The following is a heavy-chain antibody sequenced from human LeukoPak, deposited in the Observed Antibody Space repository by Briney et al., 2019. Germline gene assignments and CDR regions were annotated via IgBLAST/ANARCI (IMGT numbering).Heavy chain of an antibody. Sequence: SGGSLRLSCAASGFTFSSYSMNWVRQAPGKGLEWVSYISSSSSTIYYADSVKGRSTISRDNAKNSLYLQMNSLRDEDTAVYYCARAEYSSSSDWFDPWGQGTLVTVSS. V-gene: IGHV3-48*02. CDR2: ISSSSSTI. J-gene: IGHJ5*02. D-gene: IGHD6-6*01. CDR3: ARAEYSSSSDWFDP. CDR1: GFTFSSYS.